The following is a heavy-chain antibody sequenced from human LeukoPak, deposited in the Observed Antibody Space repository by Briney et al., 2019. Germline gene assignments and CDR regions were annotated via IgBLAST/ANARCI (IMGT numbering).Heavy chain of an antibody. Sequence: TGGSLRLSCAASGFTFSSYSMNWVRQAPGKGLEWVSYIRSSSTTMYYADSVKGRFTISRDNAKNSLYLQMNSLRAEDTAVYFCAKLTYDSSGDLDYWGQGTPVTVSS. CDR3: AKLTYDSSGDLDY. CDR1: GFTFSSYS. J-gene: IGHJ4*02. D-gene: IGHD3-22*01. V-gene: IGHV3-48*01. CDR2: IRSSSTTM.